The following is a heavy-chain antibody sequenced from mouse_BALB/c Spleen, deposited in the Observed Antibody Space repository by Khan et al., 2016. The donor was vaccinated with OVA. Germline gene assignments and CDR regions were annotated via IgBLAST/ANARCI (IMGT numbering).Heavy chain of an antibody. CDR2: ISYSGST. D-gene: IGHD1-1*01. V-gene: IGHV3-2*02. CDR1: GYSITSGYA. J-gene: IGHJ4*01. CDR3: ARKNYYGYATDY. Sequence: EVQLQESGPGLVKPSQSLSLTCTVTGYSITSGYAWNWIRQFPGNKLEWMGYISYSGSTSYNPSLRSRISITRDTSKNQFFLQLNSVTTEDTATYYCARKNYYGYATDYWGQGTSVTVSS.